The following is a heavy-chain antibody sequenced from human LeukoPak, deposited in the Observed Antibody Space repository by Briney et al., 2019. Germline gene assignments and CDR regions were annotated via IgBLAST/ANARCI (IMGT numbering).Heavy chain of an antibody. J-gene: IGHJ5*02. D-gene: IGHD3-3*01. CDR3: AKKGYYDFWSGYYTEWFDP. V-gene: IGHV4-34*01. CDR1: GGSFSGYY. CDR2: INHSGST. Sequence: PSETLSLTCAVYGGSFSGYYWSWIRQPPGKGLEWIGEINHSGSTNYNPSLKSRVTISVDTSNNQFSLKLSSVTAADTAVYYCAKKGYYDFWSGYYTEWFDPWGQGTLVTVSS.